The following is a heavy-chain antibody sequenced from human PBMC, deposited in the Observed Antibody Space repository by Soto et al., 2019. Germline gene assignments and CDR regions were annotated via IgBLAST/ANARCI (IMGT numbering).Heavy chain of an antibody. CDR3: AKGDNLGPKTGYAFDP. V-gene: IGHV6-1*01. Sequence: SQPLSLTCAISGDSVSSNTASWNWIRQSPSRGLEWLGRTSFRSKWYNDYAVSVKSRIIINPDTSNNQFSLQLNSVTPEDTAVYFCAKGDNLGPKTGYAFDPWGQGIMVTVSS. CDR2: TSFRSKWYN. CDR1: GDSVSSNTAS. D-gene: IGHD5-12*01. J-gene: IGHJ5*02.